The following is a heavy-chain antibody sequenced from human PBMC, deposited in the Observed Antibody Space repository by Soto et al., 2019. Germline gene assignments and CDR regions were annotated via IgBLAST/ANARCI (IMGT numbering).Heavy chain of an antibody. Sequence: GSLRLSFAASVFTLSSYAMSWVRLAPGKGLEWVSAISGSGGSTYYAESVKVRFTISRDNSKNTLYLQMNSLRAEDTAVYYCAKDRAYYDFWRGSMDVWAQGTTVTVYS. CDR1: VFTLSSYA. J-gene: IGHJ6*02. V-gene: IGHV3-23*01. CDR2: ISGSGGST. CDR3: AKDRAYYDFWRGSMDV. D-gene: IGHD3-3*01.